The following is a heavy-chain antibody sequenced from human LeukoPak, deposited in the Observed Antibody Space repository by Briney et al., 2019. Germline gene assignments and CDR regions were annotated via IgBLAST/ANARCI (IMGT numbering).Heavy chain of an antibody. D-gene: IGHD3-3*02. CDR2: FDPEDGET. CDR3: ATPPPRISSTRGVFDY. Sequence: GASVKVSCKVSGYTLTELSMHWVRQAPGEGLEWMGGFDPEDGETIYAQKFQGRVTMTEDTSTDTAYMELSSLRSEDTAVYYCATPPPRISSTRGVFDYWGQGTLVTVSS. CDR1: GYTLTELS. V-gene: IGHV1-24*01. J-gene: IGHJ4*02.